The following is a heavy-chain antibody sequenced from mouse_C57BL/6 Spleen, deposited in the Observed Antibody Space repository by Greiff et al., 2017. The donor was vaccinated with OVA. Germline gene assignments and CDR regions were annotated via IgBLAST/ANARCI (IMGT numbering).Heavy chain of an antibody. J-gene: IGHJ2*01. V-gene: IGHV1-61*01. D-gene: IGHD2-10*01. CDR2: IYPSDSET. CDR1: GYTFTSYW. CDR3: ARGDSYYGNYENYCDY. Sequence: QVQLQQPGAELVRPGSSVKLSCKASGYTFTSYWLDWVKQRPGQGLEWIGNIYPSDSETHYNQKFTYKATLTVDKSSSPAYMQLSSLTSEDSAVYYGARGDSYYGNYENYCDYWGQGTTLTVSS.